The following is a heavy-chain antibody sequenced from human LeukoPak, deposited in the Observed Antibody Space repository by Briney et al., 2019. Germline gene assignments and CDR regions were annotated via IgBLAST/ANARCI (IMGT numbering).Heavy chain of an antibody. CDR2: IYHSGST. Sequence: SETLSLTCTVSGGSISSGYYWGWIRQPPGKGLEWIGSIYHSGSTYYNPSLKSRVTISVDTSKNQFSLKLSSVTAADTAVYYCVKGGGTDAFDIWGQGTMVTVSS. D-gene: IGHD3-16*01. CDR3: VKGGGTDAFDI. J-gene: IGHJ3*02. CDR1: GGSISSGYY. V-gene: IGHV4-38-2*02.